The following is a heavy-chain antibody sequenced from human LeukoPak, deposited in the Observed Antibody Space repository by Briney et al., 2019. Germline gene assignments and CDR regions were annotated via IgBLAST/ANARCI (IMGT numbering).Heavy chain of an antibody. V-gene: IGHV3-74*01. CDR1: GFTFSSYS. Sequence: GGSLRLSCVASGFTFSSYSMNWVRQDPGKGLVWVSFINPDGSTTNYADSVKGRFTISRDNAKNALYLQMNSLRAEDTAVYYCAKDLHYGSADYWGQGTLVTVSS. CDR2: INPDGSTT. D-gene: IGHD3-10*01. J-gene: IGHJ4*02. CDR3: AKDLHYGSADY.